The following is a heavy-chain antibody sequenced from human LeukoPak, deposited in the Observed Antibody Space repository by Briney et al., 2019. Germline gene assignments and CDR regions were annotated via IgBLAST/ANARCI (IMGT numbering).Heavy chain of an antibody. CDR2: INPSVGST. D-gene: IGHD2-15*01. J-gene: IGHJ4*02. CDR1: GYTFTSYY. V-gene: IGHV1-46*01. CDR3: ARGHVFGVRFLCGSSYPPDY. Sequence: GASVKVSCKASGYTFTSYYMHWVRQAPGQGLEWMGIINPSVGSTSYAQKFQGRVTMTRDTSTSTVYMELSSLRSEDTAVYYCARGHVFGVRFLCGSSYPPDYWGQGTLVTVSS.